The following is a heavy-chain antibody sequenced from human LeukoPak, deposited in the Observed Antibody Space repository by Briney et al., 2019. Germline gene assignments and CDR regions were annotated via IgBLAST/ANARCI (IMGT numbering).Heavy chain of an antibody. CDR1: GYTFTSYG. J-gene: IGHJ6*02. V-gene: IGHV1-18*01. Sequence: GASVKVSCKASGYTFTSYGISWVRQAPGQGLEWMGWISAYNGNTNYAQKLQGRVTMTTDTSTSTAYMELRSLRSDDTAVYYCARGCSSTSCYYGMDVWGQGTTVTVSS. CDR2: ISAYNGNT. D-gene: IGHD2-2*01. CDR3: ARGCSSTSCYYGMDV.